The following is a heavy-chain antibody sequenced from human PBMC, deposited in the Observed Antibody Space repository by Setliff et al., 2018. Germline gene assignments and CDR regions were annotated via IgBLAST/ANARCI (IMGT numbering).Heavy chain of an antibody. Sequence: SETLSLTCNVSSAFKNNYMWSWIRQPAGEGLEWIGRIYTSGSTNYNPSLKRRVTISLEMSKNQFSLTLSSVTAADTAVYYCARARPATIAGVVPGVADFGIDVWGQGTTVTVS. V-gene: IGHV4-4*07. CDR1: SAFKNNYM. CDR3: ARARPATIAGVVPGVADFGIDV. J-gene: IGHJ6*02. D-gene: IGHD2-2*01. CDR2: IYTSGST.